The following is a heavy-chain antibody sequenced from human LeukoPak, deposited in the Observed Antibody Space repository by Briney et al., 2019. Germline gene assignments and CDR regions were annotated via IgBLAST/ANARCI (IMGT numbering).Heavy chain of an antibody. CDR2: IIPILGIA. Sequence: SVKVSCKASGGTFSSYAISWVRQAPGQGLEWMGRIIPILGIANYAQKFQGRVTITADKSTSTAYMELSSLRSDDTAVYYCVRGLGSPNWFDPWGQGTLVTVSS. CDR1: GGTFSSYA. CDR3: VRGLGSPNWFDP. D-gene: IGHD3-10*01. V-gene: IGHV1-69*04. J-gene: IGHJ5*02.